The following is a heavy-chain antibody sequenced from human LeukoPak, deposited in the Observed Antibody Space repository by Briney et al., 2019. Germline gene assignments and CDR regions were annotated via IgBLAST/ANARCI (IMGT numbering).Heavy chain of an antibody. Sequence: GGSLRLSCAVSGFTFSRYSMNWVRQAPGKGLEWVSSISISSNYIYYTDSVKGRFTISRDNAKNSLYLQMNSLRAEDPAVYYCAREYYYDSSGYLGYWGQGTLVTVSS. CDR2: ISISSNYI. D-gene: IGHD3-22*01. J-gene: IGHJ4*02. CDR3: AREYYYDSSGYLGY. CDR1: GFTFSRYS. V-gene: IGHV3-21*01.